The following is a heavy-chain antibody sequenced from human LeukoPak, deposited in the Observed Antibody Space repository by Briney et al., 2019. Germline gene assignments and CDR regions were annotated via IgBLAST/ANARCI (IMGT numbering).Heavy chain of an antibody. CDR2: IRYDGSNK. Sequence: GRSLRLSCAASGFTFSSYGMHWVRQAPGKGLEWVAFIRYDGSNKYYADSVKGRFTISGDNSKNTLYLQMNSLRAEDTAVYYCAKANSPPPERLRYFDWLPPFYWGQGTLVTVSS. CDR1: GFTFSSYG. D-gene: IGHD3-9*01. J-gene: IGHJ4*02. V-gene: IGHV3-30*02. CDR3: AKANSPPPERLRYFDWLPPFY.